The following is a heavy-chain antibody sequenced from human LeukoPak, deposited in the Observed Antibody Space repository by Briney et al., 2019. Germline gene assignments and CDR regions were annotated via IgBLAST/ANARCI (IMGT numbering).Heavy chain of an antibody. CDR3: AKALLRMELLFAPSDY. Sequence: PGGSLRLSCAASGFTFSSYTMHWVRQAPGKGLEWVSLISWDGGSTYYADSVKGRFTISRDNSKNSLYLQMNSLRTEDTALYYCAKALLRMELLFAPSDYWGQGTLVTVSS. CDR1: GFTFSSYT. V-gene: IGHV3-43*01. CDR2: ISWDGGST. J-gene: IGHJ4*02. D-gene: IGHD1-26*01.